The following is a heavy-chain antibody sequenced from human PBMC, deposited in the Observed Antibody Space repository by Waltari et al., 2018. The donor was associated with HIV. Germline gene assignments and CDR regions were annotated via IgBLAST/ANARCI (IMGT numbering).Heavy chain of an antibody. CDR1: GFTVSSNY. V-gene: IGHV3-53*02. D-gene: IGHD1-26*01. CDR3: ARGDTNYYYYGMDV. J-gene: IGHJ6*02. CDR2: IYSGGST. Sequence: EVQLVETGGGLIQPGGSLRLSCAASGFTVSSNYMSWVRQAPGKGLGWVLVIYSGGSTYYADSVKGRLTISRDNSKNTLYLQMNSLRAEDTAVYYCARGDTNYYYYGMDVWGQGTTVTVSS.